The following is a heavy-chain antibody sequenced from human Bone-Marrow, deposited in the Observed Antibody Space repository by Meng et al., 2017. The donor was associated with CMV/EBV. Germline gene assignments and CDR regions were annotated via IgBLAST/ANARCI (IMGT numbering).Heavy chain of an antibody. D-gene: IGHD3-10*01. Sequence: GGSLRLSCAASGFTFSSYEMNWVRQAPGKGLEWVSYISSSGSTIYYADSVKGRFTISGDTAKNSLYLQMNSLRAEDTAVYYCARVRSYYGSGTYSNEVASDIWGQGSLVTVSS. CDR1: GFTFSSYE. V-gene: IGHV3-48*03. CDR3: ARVRSYYGSGTYSNEVASDI. J-gene: IGHJ3*02. CDR2: ISSSGSTI.